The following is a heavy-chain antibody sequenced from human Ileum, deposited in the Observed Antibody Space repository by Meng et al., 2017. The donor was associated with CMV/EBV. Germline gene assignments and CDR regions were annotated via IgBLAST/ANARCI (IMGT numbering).Heavy chain of an antibody. Sequence: GGSLRLSCAASGFTFSSYTMHWVRQAPGKGLEWVAVISYDGFHEDYADSVKGRFTISRDNSKNTLYLQTNTLRLEDTAIYFCARDWSDYGVDYWGQGTQVTVSS. J-gene: IGHJ4*02. V-gene: IGHV3-30*14. D-gene: IGHD4-17*01. CDR2: ISYDGFHE. CDR1: GFTFSSYT. CDR3: ARDWSDYGVDY.